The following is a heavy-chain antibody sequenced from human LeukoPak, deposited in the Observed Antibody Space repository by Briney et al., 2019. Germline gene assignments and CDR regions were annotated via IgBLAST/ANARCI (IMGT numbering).Heavy chain of an antibody. V-gene: IGHV4-39*07. CDR1: GGSINSSSFY. D-gene: IGHD1-1*01. CDR2: IYYSGST. Sequence: SETLSLTCTVSGGSINSSSFYWGWIRQPPGKGLEWIGSIYYSGSTYYNPSLKSRVTISVDTSKNQFSLKLSSVTAADTAVYYCARDLTGTTGTTATDNYWGQGTLVTVSS. CDR3: ARDLTGTTGTTATDNY. J-gene: IGHJ4*02.